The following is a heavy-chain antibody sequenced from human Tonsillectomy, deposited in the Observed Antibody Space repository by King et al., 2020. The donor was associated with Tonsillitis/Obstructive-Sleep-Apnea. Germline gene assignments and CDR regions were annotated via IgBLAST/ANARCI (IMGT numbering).Heavy chain of an antibody. CDR1: GFTFSTYW. J-gene: IGHJ4*02. D-gene: IGHD3-10*01. CDR3: ARGGVLWFRELSPFDY. CDR2: INSYGSST. V-gene: IGHV3-74*01. Sequence: VQLVESGGGLVQPGGSLRLSCAASGFTFSTYWMHWVRQAPGKGLVWVSRINSYGSSTSYADSVKGRFTISRDNAKNTLYLQMNSLRAEDTAVYYCARGGVLWFRELSPFDYWGQGTLVTVSS.